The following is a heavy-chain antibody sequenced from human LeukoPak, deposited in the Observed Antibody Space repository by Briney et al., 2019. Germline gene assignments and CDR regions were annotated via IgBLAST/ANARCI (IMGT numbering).Heavy chain of an antibody. CDR1: GGSFSGYY. Sequence: SETLSLTCAVYGGSFSGYYWSWIRQPPGKGLEWIGEINHSGSTNYNPSLKSRVTISVDTSKNQFSLKLSSVTAADTAVYYCASLKKDTAMDKPIGYWGQGTLVTVSS. CDR3: ASLKKDTAMDKPIGY. D-gene: IGHD5-18*01. CDR2: INHSGST. V-gene: IGHV4-34*01. J-gene: IGHJ4*02.